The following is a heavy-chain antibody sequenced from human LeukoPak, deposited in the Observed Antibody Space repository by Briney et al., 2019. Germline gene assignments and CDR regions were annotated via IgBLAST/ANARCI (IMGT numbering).Heavy chain of an antibody. CDR3: ATARHSGWYLDDAFGI. CDR2: FDPEDGET. J-gene: IGHJ3*02. D-gene: IGHD6-19*01. Sequence: GASVKVSCKVSGYTLTELSMHWVRQAPGKGLEWMGGFDPEDGETIYAQKFQGRVTMTEDTSTDTAYMELSSLRSEDTAVYYCATARHSGWYLDDAFGIWGQGTMVTVSS. CDR1: GYTLTELS. V-gene: IGHV1-24*01.